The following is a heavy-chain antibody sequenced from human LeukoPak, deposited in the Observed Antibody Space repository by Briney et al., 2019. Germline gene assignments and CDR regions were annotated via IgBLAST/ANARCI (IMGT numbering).Heavy chain of an antibody. CDR2: IYPGDSDT. CDR1: GYSFSNYW. CDR3: ARLSSNWSPFDC. Sequence: GESLKISCKCSGYSFSNYWIGWVRQMPGKGLEWMAIIYPGDSDTRYSPSFQGQVIISADKSISTAYLQWSSLKASDTAMYYCARLSSNWSPFDCWGQGTPVTVSS. J-gene: IGHJ4*02. V-gene: IGHV5-51*01. D-gene: IGHD6-13*01.